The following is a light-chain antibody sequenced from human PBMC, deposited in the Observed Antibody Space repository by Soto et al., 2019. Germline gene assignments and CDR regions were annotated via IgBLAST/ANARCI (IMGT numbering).Light chain of an antibody. CDR3: QQYGSSPIT. CDR2: GAS. V-gene: IGKV3-20*01. J-gene: IGKJ5*01. CDR1: QSVSSNY. Sequence: EIVLTQSPGTLSLSPGERATLSCRASQSVSSNYLAWYQQKPGQAPRLLIYGASSRATGIPGRFSGSVSGTDFTLTISRLEPEDFAVYFCQQYGSSPITFGQGTRLEI.